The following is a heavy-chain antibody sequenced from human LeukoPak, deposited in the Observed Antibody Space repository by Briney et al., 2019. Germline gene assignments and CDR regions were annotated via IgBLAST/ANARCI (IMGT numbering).Heavy chain of an antibody. J-gene: IGHJ4*02. CDR3: ARLPIMITFGGVIVEYYFDY. V-gene: IGHV4-39*01. D-gene: IGHD3-16*02. CDR1: GGSISSSSYY. Sequence: SETLSLTCTVSGGSISSSSYYWGWIRQPPGKGLEWIGSIYYSGSTYYNPSLKSRVTISVDTSKNQFSLKLSSVTAADTAVYYCARLPIMITFGGVIVEYYFDYWGQGTLVTVSS. CDR2: IYYSGST.